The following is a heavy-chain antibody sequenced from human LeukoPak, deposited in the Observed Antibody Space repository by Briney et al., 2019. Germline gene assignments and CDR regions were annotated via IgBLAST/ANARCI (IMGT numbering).Heavy chain of an antibody. CDR1: GDSISSGDYS. V-gene: IGHV4-30-2*01. Sequence: PSETLSLTCAVSGDSISSGDYSWSWIRQPSGKGLEWIGYIFHSGSSYYNPSLKSRVTISVDKSKNQFSLRLTSVTAADTAVYYCARHLHYGGKPFDYWGQGALVTVSS. J-gene: IGHJ4*02. CDR2: IFHSGSS. CDR3: ARHLHYGGKPFDY. D-gene: IGHD4-23*01.